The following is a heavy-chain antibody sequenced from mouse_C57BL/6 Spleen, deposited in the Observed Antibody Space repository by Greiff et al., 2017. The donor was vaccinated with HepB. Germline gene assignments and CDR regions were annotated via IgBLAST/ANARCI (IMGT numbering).Heavy chain of an antibody. CDR2: IYPGSGST. V-gene: IGHV1-55*01. D-gene: IGHD1-1*01. CDR3: ARLITTVVGHFDY. Sequence: VQLQQSGAELVKPGASVKMSCKASGYTFTSYWITWVKQRPGQGLAWIGDIYPGSGSTNYNEKFKSKATLTVDTSSSTAYMQLSSLTSEDSAVYYCARLITTVVGHFDYWGQGTTLTVSS. J-gene: IGHJ2*01. CDR1: GYTFTSYW.